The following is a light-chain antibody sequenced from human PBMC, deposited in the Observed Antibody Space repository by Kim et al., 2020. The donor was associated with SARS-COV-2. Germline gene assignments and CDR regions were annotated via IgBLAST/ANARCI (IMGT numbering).Light chain of an antibody. CDR3: QQYGSSPYT. Sequence: EIVLTQSPGTLSLFPGERATLSCRASQSVSSSNLAWYQQKPGQAPRLLIYDGSSRASGIPDRFSGSGSGTDFTLTISRLESEDFVVYYCQQYGSSPYTFGQGTKVDIK. J-gene: IGKJ2*01. V-gene: IGKV3-20*01. CDR2: DGS. CDR1: QSVSSSN.